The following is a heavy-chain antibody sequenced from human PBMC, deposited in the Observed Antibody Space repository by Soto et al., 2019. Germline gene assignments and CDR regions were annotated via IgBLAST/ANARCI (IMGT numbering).Heavy chain of an antibody. V-gene: IGHV3-11*01. D-gene: IGHD3-10*01. CDR3: ERDRDRRWFDP. Sequence: QLVESGGGLVKPGGSLRLSCTASGFIFSDFYMAWIRQAPGKGLEWVSYISSDGSATYKDSVKGRFTVSRDNAKDSLYLQMNSLRDEDTAVYYCERDRDRRWFDPWGQGTLVTVSS. CDR1: GFIFSDFY. CDR2: ISSDGSAT. J-gene: IGHJ5*02.